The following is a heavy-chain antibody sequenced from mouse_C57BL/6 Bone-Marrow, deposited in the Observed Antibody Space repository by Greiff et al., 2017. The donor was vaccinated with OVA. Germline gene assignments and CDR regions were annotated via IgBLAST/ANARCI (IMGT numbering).Heavy chain of an antibody. D-gene: IGHD2-2*01. J-gene: IGHJ4*01. Sequence: EVKLVESGGGLVKPGGSLKLSCAASGFTFSDYGMHWVRQAPEKGLEWVAYISSGSSTIYYADTVKGRFTISRDNAKNTLFLQMTSLRSEDTAMYYCAKSYYGYDWYAMDYWGQGTSVTVSS. CDR1: GFTFSDYG. V-gene: IGHV5-17*01. CDR2: ISSGSSTI. CDR3: AKSYYGYDWYAMDY.